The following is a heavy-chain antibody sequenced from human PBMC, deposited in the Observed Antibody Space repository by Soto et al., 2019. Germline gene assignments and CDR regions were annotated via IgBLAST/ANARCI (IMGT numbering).Heavy chain of an antibody. Sequence: SQTLSHTCTVSGGLTSPSSYFGGWIRQPPGKGLEWIGSIYYSGSTYYNPSLKSRVTISVDTSKNQFSLKLSSVTAADTAVYYCARLVYDSSGYRPGWGKGTLVTVS. CDR1: GGLTSPSSYF. V-gene: IGHV4-39*01. CDR2: IYYSGST. J-gene: IGHJ4*02. D-gene: IGHD3-22*01. CDR3: ARLVYDSSGYRPG.